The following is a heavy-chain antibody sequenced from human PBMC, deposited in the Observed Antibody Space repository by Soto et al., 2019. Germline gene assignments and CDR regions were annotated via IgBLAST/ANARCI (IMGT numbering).Heavy chain of an antibody. CDR1: GYTFTSYA. CDR2: INTNTGNP. J-gene: IGHJ4*02. Sequence: QVQLVQSGSELKKPGASVKVSCKASGYTFTSYAMNWVRRAPGQGLEWMGWINTNTGNPTYAQGFTGRFVFSLDTSVSTAYLQICSLKAEDTAVYYCASGKTGIAAAGSLVDYWGQGTLVTVSS. D-gene: IGHD6-13*01. V-gene: IGHV7-4-1*01. CDR3: ASGKTGIAAAGSLVDY.